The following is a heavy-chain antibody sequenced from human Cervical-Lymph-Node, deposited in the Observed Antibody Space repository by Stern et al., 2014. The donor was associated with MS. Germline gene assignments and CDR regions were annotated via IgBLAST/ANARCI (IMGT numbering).Heavy chain of an antibody. J-gene: IGHJ5*01. CDR1: GYNFISDD. CDR2: MNTDSGDP. Sequence: QMQLVQSGAEVRKPGASVRVSCKTSGYNFISDDINWVRQATGQGLEWMGWMNTDSGDPGYAQKFQGRLTITGDTSINTAYMELTSLSSEDSAVYYCTKAWDSWGQGTLVTVSS. CDR3: TKAWDS. V-gene: IGHV1-8*01.